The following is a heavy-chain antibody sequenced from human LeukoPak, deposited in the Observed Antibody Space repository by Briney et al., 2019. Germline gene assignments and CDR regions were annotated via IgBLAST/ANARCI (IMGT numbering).Heavy chain of an antibody. CDR3: ARASSSSRPYYFDY. CDR2: ISEIISGT. CDR1: GFTFSSYD. V-gene: IGHV3-23*01. J-gene: IGHJ4*02. D-gene: IGHD6-6*01. Sequence: PGGSLRLSCTASGFTFSSYDMSWVRQAPGKALEWVSSISEIISGTYYADSVKGRFTISRDTSKNTLNLQMNSLRAEDTAIYYCARASSSSRPYYFDYWGQGTLVTVSS.